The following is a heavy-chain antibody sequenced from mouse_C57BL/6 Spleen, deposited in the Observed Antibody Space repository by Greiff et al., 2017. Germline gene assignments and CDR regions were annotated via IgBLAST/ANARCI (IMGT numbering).Heavy chain of an antibody. J-gene: IGHJ2*01. CDR2: IDPENGDT. Sequence: EVQLQQSGAELVRPGASVKLSCTASGFNIKDDYMHWVKQRPEQGLEWIGWIDPENGDTEYASKFQGKATITADTSSNTAYLQLSSLTSEDTAVYYCTLFLRNYWGQGTTLTVSS. CDR3: TLFLRNY. CDR1: GFNIKDDY. V-gene: IGHV14-4*01.